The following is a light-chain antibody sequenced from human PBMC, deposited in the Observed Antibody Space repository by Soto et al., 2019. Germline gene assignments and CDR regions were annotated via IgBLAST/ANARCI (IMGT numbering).Light chain of an antibody. CDR1: SSNIGAGYD. V-gene: IGLV1-40*01. Sequence: QSVLTQPPSVSGAPGQRVTISCTGSSSNIGAGYDVHWYQQLPGTAPKLLIYINSNRPSGVPDRFSGSKSGTSASLAITVRQAEDEADYYCQAYDSSLSGSLFGTGSKLTVL. CDR2: INS. CDR3: QAYDSSLSGSL. J-gene: IGLJ1*01.